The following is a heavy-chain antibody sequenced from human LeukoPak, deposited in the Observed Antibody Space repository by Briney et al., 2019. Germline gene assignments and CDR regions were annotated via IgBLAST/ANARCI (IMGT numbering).Heavy chain of an antibody. CDR3: ARRVVDSSGWEYFDY. V-gene: IGHV4-59*02. J-gene: IGHJ4*02. CDR1: GGSVSSYY. Sequence: SSETLSLTCTASGGSVSSYYWSWIRQPPGKGLEWIGYIYYSGSTNYNPSLKSRVTISVDTSKNQFSLKLSSVTAADTAVYYCARRVVDSSGWEYFDYWGQGTLVTVSS. CDR2: IYYSGST. D-gene: IGHD6-19*01.